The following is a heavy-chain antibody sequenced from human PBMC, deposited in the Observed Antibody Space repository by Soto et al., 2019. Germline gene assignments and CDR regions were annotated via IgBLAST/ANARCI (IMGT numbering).Heavy chain of an antibody. Sequence: GGSLRLSCAASGFSLSTNTMHWVRQVPGKGLEWVASISNDGRRKYYADFVKGRFTISRDTANNILYLEMNSLRAEDTSLYYCARVATTMTYDFWGQGTQVTVSS. CDR3: ARVATTMTYDF. J-gene: IGHJ4*02. CDR2: ISNDGRRK. CDR1: GFSLSTNT. V-gene: IGHV3-30*04. D-gene: IGHD2-21*02.